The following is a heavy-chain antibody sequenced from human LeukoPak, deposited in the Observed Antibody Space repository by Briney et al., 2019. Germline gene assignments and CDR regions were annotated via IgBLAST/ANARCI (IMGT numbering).Heavy chain of an antibody. CDR1: GFTFSNYW. CDR2: IKQDGSEK. V-gene: IGHV3-7*01. J-gene: IGHJ4*02. CDR3: VRSLRSADF. Sequence: GGSLRLSCAASGFTFSNYWMSWVRQAPGKGLEWVANIKQDGSEKHYVDSVKGRFTISRDNAKNTLFLQMDSLRPEDTAVYYCVRSLRSADFWGQGTLVTVSS.